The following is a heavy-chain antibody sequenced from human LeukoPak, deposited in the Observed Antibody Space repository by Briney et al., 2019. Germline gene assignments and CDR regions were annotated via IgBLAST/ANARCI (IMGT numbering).Heavy chain of an antibody. CDR1: GYTFTSYD. J-gene: IGHJ4*02. V-gene: IGHV1-8*03. CDR3: ARTCSSTSCSDFDY. Sequence: GASVKVSCKASGYTFTSYDMNWVRQATGQGPEWMGWMNPNSGNTGYAQKFQGRVTITRNTSISTAYMELSSLTSEDTAVYYCARTCSSTSCSDFDYWGQGTLVTVSS. D-gene: IGHD2-2*01. CDR2: MNPNSGNT.